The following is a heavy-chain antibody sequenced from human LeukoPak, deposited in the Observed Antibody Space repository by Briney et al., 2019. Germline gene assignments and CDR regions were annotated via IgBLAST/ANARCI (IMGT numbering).Heavy chain of an antibody. V-gene: IGHV3-30*02. Sequence: GGSLRLSCAASGFTFSSYGMHWVRQAPGKGLEWVAFIRYDGSNKYYADSVKGRLTISRDNSKNTLYLQMNSLRAEDTAVYYCAKDWEGYCSSTSCSPDWGQGTLVTVSS. D-gene: IGHD2-2*01. CDR2: IRYDGSNK. J-gene: IGHJ4*02. CDR3: AKDWEGYCSSTSCSPD. CDR1: GFTFSSYG.